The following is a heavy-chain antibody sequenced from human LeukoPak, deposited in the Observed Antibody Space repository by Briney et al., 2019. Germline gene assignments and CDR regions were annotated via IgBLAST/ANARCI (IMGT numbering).Heavy chain of an antibody. V-gene: IGHV4-39*02. J-gene: IGHJ4*02. D-gene: IGHD2-15*01. CDR2: ISYGGST. CDR1: GGSISSSSYY. Sequence: SETLSLTCTVSGGSISSSSYYWGWIRQPPGKGLEWIGTISYGGSTYYNPSLKSRVTISVDTSNNQFSLKLSSVTAADTAVYYCARDNIVVVAATKAYYFDYWGQGTLVTVSS. CDR3: ARDNIVVVAATKAYYFDY.